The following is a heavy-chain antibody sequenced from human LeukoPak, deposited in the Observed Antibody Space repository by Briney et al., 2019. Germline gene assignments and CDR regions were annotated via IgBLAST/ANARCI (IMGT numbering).Heavy chain of an antibody. J-gene: IGHJ4*02. CDR3: ARGGYYDSSGYYR. V-gene: IGHV4-59*01. D-gene: IGHD3-22*01. Sequence: SETLSLTCTVSGGSISSYYWSWIRQPPGKGLEWIGYIYYSGSTNYNPSLKSRVTISVDTSKNQFSLKLGSVTAADTAVYYCARGGYYDSSGYYRWGQGTLVTVSS. CDR1: GGSISSYY. CDR2: IYYSGST.